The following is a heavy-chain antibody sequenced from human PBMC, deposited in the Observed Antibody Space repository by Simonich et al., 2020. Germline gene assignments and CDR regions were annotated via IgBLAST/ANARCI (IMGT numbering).Heavy chain of an antibody. D-gene: IGHD2-8*01. CDR3: ARQRVLMVYAIDY. CDR1: GGSISSSSYY. CDR2: IYYSGST. V-gene: IGHV4-39*01. J-gene: IGHJ4*02. Sequence: QLQLQESGPGLVKPSETLSLTCTVSGGSISSSSYYWGWIRQPPGKGLEWIGSIYYSGSTYYNTPLKSRVTISVDTSKNQFSLKLGSVTAADTAVYYCARQRVLMVYAIDYWGQGTLVTVSS.